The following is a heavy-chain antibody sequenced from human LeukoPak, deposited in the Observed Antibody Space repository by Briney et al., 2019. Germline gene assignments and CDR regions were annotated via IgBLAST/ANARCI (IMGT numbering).Heavy chain of an antibody. CDR1: GFSFSSYW. J-gene: IGHJ4*02. D-gene: IGHD6-6*01. CDR3: ARIGYSSSSFDY. V-gene: IGHV3-7*01. Sequence: PGGSLRLSCAASGFSFSSYWMDWVRQAPGKGLEWVANIKQDGSHIYYVDSVKGRFTISRDNAKNSLYLQMNSPRVEDTAVYYCARIGYSSSSFDYWGQGTLVTVSS. CDR2: IKQDGSHI.